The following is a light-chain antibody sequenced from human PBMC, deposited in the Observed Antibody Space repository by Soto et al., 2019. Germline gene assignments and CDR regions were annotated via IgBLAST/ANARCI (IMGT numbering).Light chain of an antibody. CDR2: GAC. V-gene: IGKV1-39*01. Sequence: IQMTQSPSSLSASVGDSVTVTCRASQSINIYLNWYQQKPGKAPTLLIYGACSLHSGVPSTFTGRGSRTDFTHTSSSLQPEDFATYYCQQSHRSPDTFGHGTKLEIK. CDR1: QSINIY. CDR3: QQSHRSPDT. J-gene: IGKJ2*01.